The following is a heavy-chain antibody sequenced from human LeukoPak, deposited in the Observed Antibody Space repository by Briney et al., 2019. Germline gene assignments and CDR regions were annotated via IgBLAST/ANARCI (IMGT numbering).Heavy chain of an antibody. CDR1: GFTFSDYY. CDR2: ISSSSSYT. Sequence: GGSLRLSCAASGFTFSDYYMSWIRQAPGKGLEWVSYISSSSSYTNYADSVKGRFTISRDNAKNSLYLQMNSLRAEDTAVYYCARDLYRDYGSYWGQGTLVTVSS. V-gene: IGHV3-11*06. J-gene: IGHJ4*02. CDR3: ARDLYRDYGSY. D-gene: IGHD4-17*01.